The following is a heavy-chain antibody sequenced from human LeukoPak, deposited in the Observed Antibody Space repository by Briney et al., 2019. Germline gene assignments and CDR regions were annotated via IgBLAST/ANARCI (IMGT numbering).Heavy chain of an antibody. V-gene: IGHV4-39*01. Sequence: SETLSLTCTVSGGSINSNNYYWGWIRQPPGKGLEWIGSIYSSGSAYYNPSLKSRVTISVNTSKNQFSLRLSSVTAADTAVYYCQSRYLEWLLEYWGQGTLVTVSS. CDR3: QSRYLEWLLEY. CDR2: IYSSGSA. J-gene: IGHJ4*02. CDR1: GGSINSNNYY. D-gene: IGHD3-3*01.